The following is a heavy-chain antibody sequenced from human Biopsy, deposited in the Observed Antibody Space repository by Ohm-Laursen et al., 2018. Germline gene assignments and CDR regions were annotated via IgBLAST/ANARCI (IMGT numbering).Heavy chain of an antibody. D-gene: IGHD3-22*01. Sequence: SDTLSFTCAVYGDSFNGYYWSWIRQTPGKGLEWIGEFNHSGRTNYNPALRRRVTISVNTSKNQFSLKVRSVTAADTAVYYCVRGVDYYDPYHYYALDVWGQGTTVTVS. CDR3: VRGVDYYDPYHYYALDV. CDR1: GDSFNGYY. J-gene: IGHJ6*02. CDR2: FNHSGRT. V-gene: IGHV4-34*01.